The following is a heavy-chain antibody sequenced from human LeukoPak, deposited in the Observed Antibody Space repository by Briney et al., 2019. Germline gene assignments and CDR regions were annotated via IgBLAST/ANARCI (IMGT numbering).Heavy chain of an antibody. CDR3: ARDTHYYDSSGYYFAWPFDY. V-gene: IGHV3-48*03. CDR2: ISSSGSTI. Sequence: GGPLRLSCAASGFTFSSYEMNWVRKAPGKGLEWVSYISSSGSTIYYADSVKGRFTISRDNAKNSLYLQMNSLRAEDTAVYYCARDTHYYDSSGYYFAWPFDYWGQGTLVTVSS. J-gene: IGHJ4*02. CDR1: GFTFSSYE. D-gene: IGHD3-22*01.